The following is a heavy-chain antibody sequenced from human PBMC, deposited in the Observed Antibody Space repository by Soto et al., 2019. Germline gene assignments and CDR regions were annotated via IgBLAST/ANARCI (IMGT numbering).Heavy chain of an antibody. D-gene: IGHD1-26*01. V-gene: IGHV3-30*18. Sequence: SLRLSCAASGFTFSSYGMHWVRQAPGKGLEWVVVISYDGSNKYYADPVKGRFTISRDNSKNTLYLQMNSLRAEDTAVYYCAKGRVVGSTADVFAVWSQGTMVTVSS. CDR3: AKGRVVGSTADVFAV. J-gene: IGHJ3*01. CDR2: ISYDGSNK. CDR1: GFTFSSYG.